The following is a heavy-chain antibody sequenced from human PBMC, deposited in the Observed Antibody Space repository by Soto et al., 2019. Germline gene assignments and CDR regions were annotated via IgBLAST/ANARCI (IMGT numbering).Heavy chain of an antibody. Sequence: QVQLQESGPGLVKPSETLSLICTVSGGSIRNYFWTWIRQPAGKGLEWIGRIYSSGNTVYNASLKSRVTRSIDMSKNQFSLKLSSMTAADTAVYYCVRDVESPGISGSWGAFDIWGQGTVVTVSS. CDR2: IYSSGNT. CDR1: GGSIRNYF. D-gene: IGHD1-20*01. J-gene: IGHJ3*02. CDR3: VRDVESPGISGSWGAFDI. V-gene: IGHV4-4*07.